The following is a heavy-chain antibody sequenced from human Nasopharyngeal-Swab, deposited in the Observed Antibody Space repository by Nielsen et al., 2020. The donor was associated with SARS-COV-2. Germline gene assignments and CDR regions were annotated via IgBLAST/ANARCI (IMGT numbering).Heavy chain of an antibody. J-gene: IGHJ5*02. CDR3: AREMTTTLNWFDP. CDR2: ISSSSYI. CDR1: GFTFSSYS. V-gene: IGHV3-21*01. Sequence: GESLKISCAASGFTFSSYSMNWVRQAPGKGLEWVSSISSSSYIYYADSVKGRFTISRDNAKNSLYLQMNSLRAEDTAVYYCAREMTTTLNWFDPWGQGTLVTVSS. D-gene: IGHD4-17*01.